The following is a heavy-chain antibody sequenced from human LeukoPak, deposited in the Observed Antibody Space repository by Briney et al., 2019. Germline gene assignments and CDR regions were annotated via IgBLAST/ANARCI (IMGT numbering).Heavy chain of an antibody. CDR1: GFTFSSYA. Sequence: GSLRLSGAASGFTFSSYAMHWVRQAPGKGLEWVAVISYDGSNKYYADSVKGRFTISRDNSKNTLYLQMNSLRAEDTAVYYCARDLGGGYFDYWGQGTLVTVSS. CDR3: ARDLGGGYFDY. D-gene: IGHD3-16*01. J-gene: IGHJ4*02. V-gene: IGHV3-30-3*01. CDR2: ISYDGSNK.